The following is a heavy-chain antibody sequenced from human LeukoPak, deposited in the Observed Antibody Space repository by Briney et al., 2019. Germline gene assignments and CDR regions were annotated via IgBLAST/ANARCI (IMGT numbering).Heavy chain of an antibody. Sequence: GGSLRLSCAASGFTFSSYAMHWVRQAPGKGLEWVAVISYDGSNKYYADSVKGRFTISRDNSKNTLYLQMNSLRAEDTAVYYCARASGQWLSGDFDYWGQGTLVTVSS. J-gene: IGHJ4*02. CDR2: ISYDGSNK. CDR3: ARASGQWLSGDFDY. D-gene: IGHD6-19*01. CDR1: GFTFSSYA. V-gene: IGHV3-30-3*01.